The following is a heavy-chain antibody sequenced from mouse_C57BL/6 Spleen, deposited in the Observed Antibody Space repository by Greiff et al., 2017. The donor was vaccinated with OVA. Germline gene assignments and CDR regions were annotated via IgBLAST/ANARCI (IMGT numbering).Heavy chain of an antibody. J-gene: IGHJ4*01. CDR1: GFSLTSYG. CDR2: IWSGGST. Sequence: QVQLKESGPGLVQPSQSLSITCTVSGFSLTSYGVHWVRQSPGKGLEWLGVIWSGGSTDYNAAFISRLSISKDNSKSQVFFKMNSLQADDTAIYYCARNKGAYYSNYSYYAMDYWGQGTSVTVSS. D-gene: IGHD2-5*01. CDR3: ARNKGAYYSNYSYYAMDY. V-gene: IGHV2-2*01.